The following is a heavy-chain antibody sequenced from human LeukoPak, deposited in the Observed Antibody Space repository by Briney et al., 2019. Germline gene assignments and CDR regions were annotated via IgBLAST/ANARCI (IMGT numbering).Heavy chain of an antibody. CDR1: GGSISSYY. CDR2: IYTSGST. CDR3: ARDGPSETSCYYYYMDV. J-gene: IGHJ6*03. V-gene: IGHV4-4*07. Sequence: SETLSLTCTVPGGSISSYYWSWIRQPAGKGLEWIGRIYTSGSTNYNPSLKSRVTMSVDTSRNQFSLKLSSVTAADTAVYYCARDGPSETSCYYYYMDVWGKGTTVTVSS. D-gene: IGHD6-6*01.